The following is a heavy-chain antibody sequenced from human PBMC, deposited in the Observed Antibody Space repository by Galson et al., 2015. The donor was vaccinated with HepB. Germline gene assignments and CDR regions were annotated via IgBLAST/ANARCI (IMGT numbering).Heavy chain of an antibody. CDR2: IIPILGIA. D-gene: IGHD2-2*02. CDR3: AREGVVVPAAIAFRRDAFDM. CDR1: GGTFSSYA. Sequence: SVKVSCKASGGTFSSYAISWVRQAPGQGLEWMGRIIPILGIANYAQKFQGRVTITADKSTSTAYMELSSLRSEDTAVYYCAREGVVVPAAIAFRRDAFDMWVPGTMVTVSP. V-gene: IGHV1-69*04. J-gene: IGHJ3*02.